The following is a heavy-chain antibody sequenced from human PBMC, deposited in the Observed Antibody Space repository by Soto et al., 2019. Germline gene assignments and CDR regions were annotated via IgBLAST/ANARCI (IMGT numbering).Heavy chain of an antibody. V-gene: IGHV1-8*02. J-gene: IGHJ4*02. CDR1: GGTFSSYA. Sequence: QVQLVQSGAEVKKPGSSVKVSCKASGGTFSSYAISWVRQAPGQGLEWMGGMNPNSGNTGYAQKFQGRVTMTRNTSISTAYMELSSLRSEDTAVYYCARAMIVFDYWGQGTLVTVSS. CDR2: MNPNSGNT. D-gene: IGHD3-22*01. CDR3: ARAMIVFDY.